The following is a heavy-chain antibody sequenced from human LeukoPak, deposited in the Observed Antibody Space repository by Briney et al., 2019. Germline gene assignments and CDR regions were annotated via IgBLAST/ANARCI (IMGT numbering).Heavy chain of an antibody. CDR2: ISGSGGST. Sequence: GGSLRLSCAASGFTFSSYAMSWVRQAPGKGLEWVSAISGSGGSTYYADSVKGRFTISRDNSKNTLYLQMNSLRAEDTAVYYCARDLLRFLEWLEKNYYYGMDVWGQGTTVTVSS. CDR3: ARDLLRFLEWLEKNYYYGMDV. J-gene: IGHJ6*02. D-gene: IGHD3-3*01. V-gene: IGHV3-23*01. CDR1: GFTFSSYA.